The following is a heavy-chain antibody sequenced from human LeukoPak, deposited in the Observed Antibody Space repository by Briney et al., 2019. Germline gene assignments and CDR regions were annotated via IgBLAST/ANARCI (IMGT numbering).Heavy chain of an antibody. J-gene: IGHJ6*02. Sequence: PSEILSLTCTVSGGSISSYYWSWIRQPPGKGLEWIGYIYYSGSTNYNPSLKSRVTISVDTSKNQFSLKLSSVTAADTAVYYCARGKYYGSGSYHPYYYYGMDVWGQGTTVTVSS. V-gene: IGHV4-59*01. D-gene: IGHD3-10*01. CDR1: GGSISSYY. CDR2: IYYSGST. CDR3: ARGKYYGSGSYHPYYYYGMDV.